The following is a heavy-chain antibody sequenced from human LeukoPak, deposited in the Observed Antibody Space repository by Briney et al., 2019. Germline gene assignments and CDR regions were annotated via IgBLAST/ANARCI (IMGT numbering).Heavy chain of an antibody. CDR2: ISYDGSNK. V-gene: IGHV3-30-3*01. D-gene: IGHD5-12*01. CDR1: GFTFSSYA. Sequence: GRSLRLSCAASGFTFSSYAMHWVRQAPGKGLEWVAVISYDGSNKYYADSVKGRFTISRDNSKNTLYLQMNSLTTEDTAVYYCASQYSGYIYGDYWGQGTLVTVSS. J-gene: IGHJ4*02. CDR3: ASQYSGYIYGDY.